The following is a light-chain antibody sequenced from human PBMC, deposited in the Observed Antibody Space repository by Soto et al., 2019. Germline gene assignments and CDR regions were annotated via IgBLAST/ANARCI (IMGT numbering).Light chain of an antibody. Sequence: QSVLTQPPSVSAAPGQKVTISCSGSNSNIETNYVSWYQHLPGTAPKLLIYDDNKRPSGIPDRFSGSKSGTSATLGTTGLQTGDEATYYCGTWDRSLSAVVFGGGTKLTVL. CDR3: GTWDRSLSAVV. CDR1: NSNIETNY. CDR2: DDN. J-gene: IGLJ2*01. V-gene: IGLV1-51*01.